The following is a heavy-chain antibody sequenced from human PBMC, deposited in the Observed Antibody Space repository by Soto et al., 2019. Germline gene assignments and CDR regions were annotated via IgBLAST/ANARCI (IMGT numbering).Heavy chain of an antibody. D-gene: IGHD2-15*01. CDR3: AHGLGGYCSGGSCYPPGGFDY. CDR2: IYWDDDK. CDR1: GFSLSTSGVG. V-gene: IGHV2-5*02. J-gene: IGHJ4*02. Sequence: QITLKESGPTLVKPTQTLTLTCTFSGFSLSTSGVGVGWIRQPPGKALEWLALIYWDDDKRYSPSLKSRLTITKDTSKNPVVRTMTNMDPVDTATYYCAHGLGGYCSGGSCYPPGGFDYWGQGTLVTVSS.